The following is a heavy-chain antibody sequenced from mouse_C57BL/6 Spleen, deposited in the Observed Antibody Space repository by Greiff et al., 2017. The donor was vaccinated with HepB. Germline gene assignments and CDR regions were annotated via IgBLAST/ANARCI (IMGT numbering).Heavy chain of an antibody. J-gene: IGHJ2*01. Sequence: VQLQQSGAELVKPGASVKISCKASGYAFSSYWMNWVKQRPGKGLEWIGQIYPGDGDTNYNGKFKGKATLTAATSSSTAYMQLSSLTSEDSAVYFCARYPAYYSNPYFDYWGQGTTLTVSS. CDR3: ARYPAYYSNPYFDY. CDR1: GYAFSSYW. CDR2: IYPGDGDT. D-gene: IGHD2-5*01. V-gene: IGHV1-80*01.